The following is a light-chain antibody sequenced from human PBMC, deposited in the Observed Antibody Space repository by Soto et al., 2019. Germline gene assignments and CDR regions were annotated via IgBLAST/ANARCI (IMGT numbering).Light chain of an antibody. Sequence: QSALTQPRSVSGSPGQSVPISCTGTRSDIGGYNYVSWYQQHPDKAPKLMIYDVSKRPSGVPDRCSGSKSGNTASLTISGLQDEDEAEYYCCSYAGSYTLVFGGGTQLTVL. J-gene: IGLJ2*01. CDR3: CSYAGSYTLV. CDR2: DVS. CDR1: RSDIGGYNY. V-gene: IGLV2-11*01.